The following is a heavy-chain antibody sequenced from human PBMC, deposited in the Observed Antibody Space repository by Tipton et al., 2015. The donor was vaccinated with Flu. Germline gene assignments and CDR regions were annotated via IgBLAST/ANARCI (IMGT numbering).Heavy chain of an antibody. D-gene: IGHD1-1*01. CDR2: IFYSGSL. Sequence: TLSLTCTVSGDALSSSGYYWSWIRRPPGKGLEWIGYIFYSGSLYYNPSLESRVRISIDTTQNEVSLKLTSVTVADTAVYYCVREYGTMDYWGQGRLVTVSS. J-gene: IGHJ4*02. V-gene: IGHV4-31*03. CDR1: GDALSSSGYY. CDR3: VREYGTMDY.